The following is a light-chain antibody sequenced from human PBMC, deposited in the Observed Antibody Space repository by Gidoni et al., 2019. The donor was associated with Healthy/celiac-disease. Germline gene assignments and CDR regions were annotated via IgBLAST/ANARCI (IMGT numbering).Light chain of an antibody. J-gene: IGKJ2*01. CDR1: QSVSSSS. V-gene: IGKV3-20*01. Sequence: EIVLTQSPGTLSLSTGERATLSCRASQSVSSSSLAWYQQKQGQVPRLLIYGASSSATGIPDRFSGSGSGTDFTLTISRLEPEDFAVYYCQQYGSSPYTFGQGTKLEIK. CDR3: QQYGSSPYT. CDR2: GAS.